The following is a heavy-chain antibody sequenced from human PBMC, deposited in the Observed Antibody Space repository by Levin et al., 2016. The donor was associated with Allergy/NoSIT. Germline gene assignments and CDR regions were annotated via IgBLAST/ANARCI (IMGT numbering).Heavy chain of an antibody. Sequence: SKTLSLTCTVSGGSISSRNYYWDWIRQPPGKGLEWIGSMYHSGNTYYNASLKSRVTISGDTSDNQVSLKLRSVTAADTAVYYCARRWEYSGVDTWGQGTLVTVSS. J-gene: IGHJ5*02. V-gene: IGHV4-39*01. CDR1: GGSISSRNYY. D-gene: IGHD6-6*01. CDR2: MYHSGNT. CDR3: ARRWEYSGVDT.